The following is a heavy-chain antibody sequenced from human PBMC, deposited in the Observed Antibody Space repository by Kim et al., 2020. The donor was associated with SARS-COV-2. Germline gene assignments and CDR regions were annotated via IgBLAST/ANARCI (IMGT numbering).Heavy chain of an antibody. D-gene: IGHD3-10*01. Sequence: ASVKVSCKASGYTFTGYYMHWVRQAPGQGLEWMGWINPNSGGTNYAQKFQGWVTMTRDTSISTAYMELSRLRSDDTAVYYCARGGPIKLLWFGDWFDYWGQGNLVTVSS. CDR3: ARGGPIKLLWFGDWFDY. V-gene: IGHV1-2*04. CDR2: INPNSGGT. CDR1: GYTFTGYY. J-gene: IGHJ5*01.